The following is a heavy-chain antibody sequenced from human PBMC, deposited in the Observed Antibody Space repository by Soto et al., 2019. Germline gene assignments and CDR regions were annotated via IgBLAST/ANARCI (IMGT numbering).Heavy chain of an antibody. Sequence: QVQLVESGGGLVKPGGSLRLSCAASGFTFSDDYMSWIRQAPGKGLECISYISSSGSTIYYADSVKGRFTTSRDNARTSLYLQMNSLRAEDTAVYYCARVQLAWIQLWPKGFDYWGLGTLVTVSS. CDR3: ARVQLAWIQLWPKGFDY. D-gene: IGHD5-18*01. J-gene: IGHJ4*02. V-gene: IGHV3-11*01. CDR1: GFTFSDDY. CDR2: ISSSGSTI.